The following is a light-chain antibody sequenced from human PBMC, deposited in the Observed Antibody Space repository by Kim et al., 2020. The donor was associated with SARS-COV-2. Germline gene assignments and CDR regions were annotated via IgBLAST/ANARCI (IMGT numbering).Light chain of an antibody. Sequence: PGQAVAISCSGTSGDFGSYEYVSWYQQHPGKSPKLIIYEVTKRPSGVPDRFSGSMSGNTASLTVSGLQAEDEADYYCASHGGYDYVFGTGTKVTVL. CDR2: EVT. CDR3: ASHGGYDYV. V-gene: IGLV2-8*01. CDR1: SGDFGSYEY. J-gene: IGLJ1*01.